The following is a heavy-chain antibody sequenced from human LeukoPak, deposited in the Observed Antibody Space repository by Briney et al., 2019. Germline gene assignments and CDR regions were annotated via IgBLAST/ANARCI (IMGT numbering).Heavy chain of an antibody. Sequence: GGSLRLSCAASGFTFTSYSMNWVRQAPGKGLEWVSSISSSSSNIYYADSVKGRFTISRDHAKNSLYLQMNSLRAEDTAVYYCARDLWKYQLPRYYYYGMDVWGQGTTVTVSS. J-gene: IGHJ6*02. CDR2: ISSSSSNI. V-gene: IGHV3-21*06. CDR3: ARDLWKYQLPRYYYYGMDV. D-gene: IGHD2-2*01. CDR1: GFTFTSYS.